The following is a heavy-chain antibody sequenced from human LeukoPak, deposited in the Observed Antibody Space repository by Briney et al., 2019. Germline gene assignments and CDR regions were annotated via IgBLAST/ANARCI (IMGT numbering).Heavy chain of an antibody. V-gene: IGHV3-23*01. CDR2: IGGSGGDT. Sequence: GGSLRLSCAASGFAFSSYAMSWVRQAPGKGLEWVSAIGGSGGDTYYADSVKGRFTISRDNSKNTLYLQMNSLRAEDTAVYYCAKGWRDCSSTSCDEFDYWGQGTLVTVSS. D-gene: IGHD2-2*01. CDR3: AKGWRDCSSTSCDEFDY. J-gene: IGHJ4*02. CDR1: GFAFSSYA.